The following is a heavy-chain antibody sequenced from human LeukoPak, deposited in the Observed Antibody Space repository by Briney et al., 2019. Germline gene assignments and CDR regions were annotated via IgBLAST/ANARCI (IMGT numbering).Heavy chain of an antibody. Sequence: SETLSLTCTVSGGSISNYYWSWIRQPPGKGLEWIGYILHSGNTNYNPSLKSRVTISIDTSKNQFTLKLSSVTAADTAMYYCASAPNEDFFDYWGQGTLVTVSS. V-gene: IGHV4-59*01. CDR3: ASAPNEDFFDY. J-gene: IGHJ4*02. CDR1: GGSISNYY. CDR2: ILHSGNT.